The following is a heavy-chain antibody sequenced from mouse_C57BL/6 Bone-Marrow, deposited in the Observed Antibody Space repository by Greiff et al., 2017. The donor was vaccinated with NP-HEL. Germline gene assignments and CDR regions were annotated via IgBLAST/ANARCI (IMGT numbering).Heavy chain of an antibody. J-gene: IGHJ2*01. V-gene: IGHV3-8*01. Sequence: ESGPGLAKPSQTLSLTCSVTGYSITSDYWNWIRKFPGNKLEYMGYISYSGSTYYNPSLKRRISITRDTSKNQYYLQLNSLTTDDTATYYCARGATVVAKGYSFDYWGQGTTLTGSP. CDR3: ARGATVVAKGYSFDY. CDR2: ISYSGST. D-gene: IGHD1-1*01. CDR1: GYSITSDY.